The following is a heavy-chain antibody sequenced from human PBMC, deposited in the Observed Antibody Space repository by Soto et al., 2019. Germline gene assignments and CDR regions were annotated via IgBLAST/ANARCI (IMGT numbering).Heavy chain of an antibody. J-gene: IGHJ1*01. CDR2: IYYSGST. Sequence: SETLSLTCTVSGGSISSGDYYWSWIRQPPGKGLEWIGYIYYSGSTYYNPSLKSRVTISVDTSKNQFSLKLSFVTAADTAVYYCARGPPSYYDRSGYYSPLEYFQHWGQGTLVTVSS. CDR1: GGSISSGDYY. CDR3: ARGPPSYYDRSGYYSPLEYFQH. D-gene: IGHD3-22*01. V-gene: IGHV4-30-4*01.